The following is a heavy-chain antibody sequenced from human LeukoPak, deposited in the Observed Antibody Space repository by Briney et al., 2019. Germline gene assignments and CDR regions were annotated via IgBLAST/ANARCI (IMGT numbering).Heavy chain of an antibody. Sequence: ASETLSLTCAVYGGSFSGYYWSWIRQPPGKGLEWIGEINHSGSTNYNPSLKSRVTISVDTSKNQFSLKLSSVTAADTAVYYCARRASGYYMDVWGKGTTVTASS. V-gene: IGHV4-34*01. J-gene: IGHJ6*03. CDR3: ARRASGYYMDV. CDR1: GGSFSGYY. CDR2: INHSGST. D-gene: IGHD6-19*01.